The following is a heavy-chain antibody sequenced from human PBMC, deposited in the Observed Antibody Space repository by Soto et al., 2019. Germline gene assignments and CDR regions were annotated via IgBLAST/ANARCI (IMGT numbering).Heavy chain of an antibody. Sequence: QVQLVQSGTEVKKPGSSVQVSCKASGGSLSNYLITWVRQAPGQGLEWMGEIIPIFGTSNSAQRFQGRVTITAVESTSTVDMELSNLRSEDTAVYYCARGGVDTVTFDYWGQGTLVTVSS. V-gene: IGHV1-69*01. CDR1: GGSLSNYL. J-gene: IGHJ4*02. CDR2: IIPIFGTS. CDR3: ARGGVDTVTFDY. D-gene: IGHD5-18*01.